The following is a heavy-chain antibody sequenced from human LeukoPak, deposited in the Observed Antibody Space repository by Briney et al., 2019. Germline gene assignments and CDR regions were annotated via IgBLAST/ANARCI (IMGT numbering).Heavy chain of an antibody. D-gene: IGHD3/OR15-3a*01. Sequence: GGSLRLSCAASGFTFNNYAMAWVRQAPGKGLEWVSAISSGGSTYYADSVKGRFTISRDNSKNTLYLQMNSLKAEDTAVYHCAKGWTSIKYDNWGQGTPVTVSS. V-gene: IGHV3-23*01. CDR3: AKGWTSIKYDN. CDR2: ISSGGST. CDR1: GFTFNNYA. J-gene: IGHJ4*01.